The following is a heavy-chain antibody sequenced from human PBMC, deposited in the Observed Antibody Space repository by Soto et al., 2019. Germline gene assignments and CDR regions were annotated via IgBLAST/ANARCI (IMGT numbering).Heavy chain of an antibody. CDR2: ISYSGRT. J-gene: IGHJ4*02. CDR1: GASIITDNYF. Sequence: SETLSLTCTVSGASIITDNYFWVWIRQSPRRGLESIGSISYSGRTYDNPSLQSRVTISIDASKNQFSLKLTSVTTADTAVYYCARRRASDYGANHHPYYCARWGQGTLVTVSS. CDR3: ARRRASDYGANHHPYYCAR. V-gene: IGHV4-39*01. D-gene: IGHD4-17*01.